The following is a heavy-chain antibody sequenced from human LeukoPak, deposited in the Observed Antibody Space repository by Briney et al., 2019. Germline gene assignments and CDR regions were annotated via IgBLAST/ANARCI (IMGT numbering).Heavy chain of an antibody. Sequence: GRSLRLSCAASGFTFSSYAMTWVRQAPGKGLEWVGFIRSKAYRGTTEYAASVKGRFTISRDDSKSVVYLQMNSLKSEDTAVYYCSRGPIQLWVHNGVDVWGQGTTVTVSS. V-gene: IGHV3-49*04. CDR2: IRSKAYRGTT. J-gene: IGHJ6*02. CDR1: GFTFSSYA. D-gene: IGHD5-18*01. CDR3: SRGPIQLWVHNGVDV.